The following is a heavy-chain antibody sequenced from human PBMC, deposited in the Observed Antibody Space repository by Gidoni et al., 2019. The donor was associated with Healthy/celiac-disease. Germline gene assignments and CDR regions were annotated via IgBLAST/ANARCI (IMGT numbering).Heavy chain of an antibody. CDR1: AGSISRYY. CDR3: ARLRFYDFWSGYRHYDAFDI. Sequence: QVQLQESGPGLVKPSETLSLTCPVSAGSISRYYLSWIRQPPGKGLEWIGYIYYSGSTNYNPSLKSRVTISVDTSKNQFSLKLSSVTAADTAVYYCARLRFYDFWSGYRHYDAFDIWGQGTMVTVSS. V-gene: IGHV4-59*08. D-gene: IGHD3-3*01. J-gene: IGHJ3*02. CDR2: IYYSGST.